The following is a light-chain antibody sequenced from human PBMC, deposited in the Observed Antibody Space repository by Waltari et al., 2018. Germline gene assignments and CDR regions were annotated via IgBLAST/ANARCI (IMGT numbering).Light chain of an antibody. CDR2: GTS. V-gene: IGKV1-9*01. J-gene: IGKJ2*01. CDR1: QVFGSS. CDR3: QQLNGYPPYT. Sequence: DTQLTQSPSFLSASVGDRVTITCRASQVFGSSVAWYQQQPGKAPKLLISGTSTLQTGVPSRFSGGGSGTGFTLTISSLQPEDSATYYCQQLNGYPPYTFGQGTKLEI.